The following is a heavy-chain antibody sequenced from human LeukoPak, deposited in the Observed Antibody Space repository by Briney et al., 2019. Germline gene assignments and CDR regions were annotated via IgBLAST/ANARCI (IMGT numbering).Heavy chain of an antibody. CDR3: AREAAN. CDR2: ISGGGTT. CDR1: GLTVSRTY. Sequence: PGGSLRLSCAASGLTVSRTYMSWVRQPPGKGLEWVSIISGGGTTYYADSVKGRFTISRDNSKNTVYLQMNSLRAEDTAVYYCAREAANWGQGTLVTVSS. V-gene: IGHV3-53*01. J-gene: IGHJ4*02.